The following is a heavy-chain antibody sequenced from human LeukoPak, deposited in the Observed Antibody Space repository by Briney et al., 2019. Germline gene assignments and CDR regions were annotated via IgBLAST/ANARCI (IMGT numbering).Heavy chain of an antibody. Sequence: ASVKVSCKASGYTFTSRAIYWVRQAPGQGLEWKGWINTNTGNPTYAQGFTGRFVFSLDTSVSTAYLQISSLKAEDTAMYYCARGGYPYLSTWYSDYWGQGTLVTVSS. V-gene: IGHV7-4-1*02. D-gene: IGHD2-15*01. CDR2: INTNTGNP. CDR3: ARGGYPYLSTWYSDY. CDR1: GYTFTSRA. J-gene: IGHJ4*02.